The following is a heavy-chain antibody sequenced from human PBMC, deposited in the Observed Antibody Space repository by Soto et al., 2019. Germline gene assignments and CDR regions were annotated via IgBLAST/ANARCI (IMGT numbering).Heavy chain of an antibody. D-gene: IGHD6-19*01. J-gene: IGHJ4*02. V-gene: IGHV3-74*01. CDR1: GFTFSNYW. CDR3: ARNPARRGWYHX. CDR2: INSDGSST. Sequence: GGSLRLSCAASGFTFSNYWMDWVRQVPGKGLMWVSSINSDGSSTGYAYSVKVRFTISRDNANSTLYLQMNSLTAEDTAVYYCARNPARRGWYHXWGQVALVTVSX.